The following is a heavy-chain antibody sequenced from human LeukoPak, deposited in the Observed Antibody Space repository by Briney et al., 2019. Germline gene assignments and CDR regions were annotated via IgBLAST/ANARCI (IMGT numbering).Heavy chain of an antibody. CDR2: ISYDGGNK. Sequence: GRSLRLSCAASGFTFSSYGMHWVRQALGKGLEWVALISYDGGNKYYADSVKGRFTISRDNSKNTLYLQMNSLRAEDTAVYYCAREGAAAGTAFDYWGQGTLVTVSS. D-gene: IGHD6-13*01. CDR3: AREGAAAGTAFDY. CDR1: GFTFSSYG. J-gene: IGHJ4*02. V-gene: IGHV3-30*03.